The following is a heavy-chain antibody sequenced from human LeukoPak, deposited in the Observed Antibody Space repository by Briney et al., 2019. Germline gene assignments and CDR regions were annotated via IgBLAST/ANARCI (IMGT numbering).Heavy chain of an antibody. Sequence: PGGSLRLSCAASGFTFTKYWMHWVRQAPGKGLVWVSRISSDGSDTTYADSVKGRFTISRDNAKKMLYLQMNGLRVDDTAVYYCTRAPYHGDYVSWAWGQGTLVTVSS. CDR2: ISSDGSDT. D-gene: IGHD4-17*01. CDR3: TRAPYHGDYVSWA. V-gene: IGHV3-74*01. J-gene: IGHJ4*02. CDR1: GFTFTKYW.